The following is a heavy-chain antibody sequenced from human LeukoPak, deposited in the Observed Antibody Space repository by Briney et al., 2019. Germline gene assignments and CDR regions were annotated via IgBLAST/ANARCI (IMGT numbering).Heavy chain of an antibody. J-gene: IGHJ6*04. D-gene: IGHD3-9*01. CDR1: GYTFTSYY. CDR3: AREGPSYYDILTDPEPDYYYYYYGMDV. CDR2: INPSGGST. V-gene: IGHV1-46*01. Sequence: KPGASVTVSCKASGYTFTSYYMHWVRQAPGQGLEWMGIINPSGGSTIYAQKFQGRVTMTRDTSTSTVYMELSSLRSEDTAVYYCAREGPSYYDILTDPEPDYYYYYYGMDVWGKGTTVTVSS.